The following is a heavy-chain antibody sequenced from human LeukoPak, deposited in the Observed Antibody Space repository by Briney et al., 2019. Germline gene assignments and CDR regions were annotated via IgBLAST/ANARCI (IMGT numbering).Heavy chain of an antibody. CDR1: GGSINSYY. V-gene: IGHV4-59*01. Sequence: SETLSLTCTVSGGSINSYYWSWIRQPAGKGLEWIGYIYYSGSTNYNPSLKSRVTISVDTSKNQFSLKLSSVTAADTAVYYCASSLYYDFWSGYFRPYYFDYWGQGTLVTVSS. J-gene: IGHJ4*02. CDR3: ASSLYYDFWSGYFRPYYFDY. D-gene: IGHD3-3*01. CDR2: IYYSGST.